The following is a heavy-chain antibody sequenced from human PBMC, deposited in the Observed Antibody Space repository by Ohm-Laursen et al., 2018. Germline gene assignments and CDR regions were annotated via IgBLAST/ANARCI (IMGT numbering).Heavy chain of an antibody. V-gene: IGHV3-48*03. J-gene: IGHJ4*02. Sequence: SLRLSCASSGFTFSSYEMNWVRQAPGKGLEWVSYISGVGTTIYYADSVRGRFTISRDNAKNSVYLQMNSLRAEDTAVYYCAITVRHGSFDYWGQGSLVTVSS. D-gene: IGHD3-10*01. CDR1: GFTFSSYE. CDR3: AITVRHGSFDY. CDR2: ISGVGTTI.